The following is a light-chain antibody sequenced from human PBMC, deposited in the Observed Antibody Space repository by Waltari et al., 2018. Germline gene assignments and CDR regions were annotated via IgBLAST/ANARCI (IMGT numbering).Light chain of an antibody. CDR3: CSYAGSYTWV. J-gene: IGLJ3*02. V-gene: IGLV2-23*02. CDR1: SSEIGGYNL. CDR2: DVF. Sequence: QSPLTQPASVSGSPGQSITISCTGASSEIGGYNLVSWSQHHPGKPPNLWVYDVFHRPSGVSNRFSASKAGNTASLTISGLQAEDEADYYCCSYAGSYTWVFGGGTKLTVL.